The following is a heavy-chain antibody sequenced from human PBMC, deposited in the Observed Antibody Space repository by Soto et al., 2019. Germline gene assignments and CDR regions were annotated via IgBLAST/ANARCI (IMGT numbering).Heavy chain of an antibody. J-gene: IGHJ4*02. V-gene: IGHV1-18*04. D-gene: IGHD2-8*01. CDR1: GYVLSTFG. CDR3: ARGFPYDFVLSLDS. Sequence: QVQLVQSGAEVRKPGASVKVSCKASGYVLSTFGISWVRQAPGQGLEWMGWISVYSGNTDYARKFQDRVTMTTDTSTNTVYMELTTLTYDDTAVYYCARGFPYDFVLSLDSWGPGTLVTVSS. CDR2: ISVYSGNT.